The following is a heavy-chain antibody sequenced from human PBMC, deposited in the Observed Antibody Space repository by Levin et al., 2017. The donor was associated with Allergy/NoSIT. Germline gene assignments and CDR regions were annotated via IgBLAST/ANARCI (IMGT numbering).Heavy chain of an antibody. Sequence: RGESLKISCAASGFIFGSYAMTWVRQTPGKGLEWVSSLTGSGTSTYYLDSVKGRFTISRDNSKNTVYLQMNSLTAEDTAIYYCAKGPVFGPNDPFDVWGQGTMVTVSS. D-gene: IGHD3-10*01. CDR1: GFIFGSYA. CDR3: AKGPVFGPNDPFDV. J-gene: IGHJ3*01. V-gene: IGHV3-23*01. CDR2: LTGSGTST.